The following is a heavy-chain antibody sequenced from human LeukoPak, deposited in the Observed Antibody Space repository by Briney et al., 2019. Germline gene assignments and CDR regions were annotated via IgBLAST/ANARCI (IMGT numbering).Heavy chain of an antibody. D-gene: IGHD2-8*01. CDR2: IPYTGST. J-gene: IGHJ4*02. V-gene: IGHV4-59*08. CDR1: GASINNYY. CDR3: TTYLGFCTNGVCYDYFDY. Sequence: SETLSLTCTVSGASINNYYWSWIRQPPGKALEWIGYIPYTGSTNYSPSLESRVTMSVDTSKNQFSLRLSSVTAADTAVYYCTTYLGFCTNGVCYDYFDYWGQGTLVTVSS.